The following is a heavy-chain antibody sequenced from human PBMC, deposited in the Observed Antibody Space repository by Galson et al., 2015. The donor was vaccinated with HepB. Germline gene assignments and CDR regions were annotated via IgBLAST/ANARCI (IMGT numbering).Heavy chain of an antibody. Sequence: QSGAEVKKPGASVKVSCKASGYNFMKYWIHWVRQVPGQGPEWMGIINPTGGSTDYAQRFKGKVTMTRDTSASTAYMELSSLTSDDTAMYYCAVAGEIGVVPIPLSYWGQGTLVTVSS. D-gene: IGHD3-16*01. V-gene: IGHV1-46*01. CDR3: AVAGEIGVVPIPLSY. J-gene: IGHJ4*02. CDR2: INPTGGST. CDR1: GYNFMKYW.